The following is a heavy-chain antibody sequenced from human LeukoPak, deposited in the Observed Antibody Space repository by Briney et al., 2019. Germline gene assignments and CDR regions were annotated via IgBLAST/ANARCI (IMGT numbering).Heavy chain of an antibody. CDR3: AREGGPFRPLDY. Sequence: SETLSLTCGVSGGSISSTNWWTWVRQPPGKGLEWVGEVNVLGNTNYNPSLESRVTISIDKSENHVSLKLTSVTAADTAVYYCAREGGPFRPLDYSGQGTLVTVS. CDR1: GGSISSTNW. J-gene: IGHJ4*02. CDR2: VNVLGNT. V-gene: IGHV4/OR15-8*02. D-gene: IGHD2/OR15-2a*01.